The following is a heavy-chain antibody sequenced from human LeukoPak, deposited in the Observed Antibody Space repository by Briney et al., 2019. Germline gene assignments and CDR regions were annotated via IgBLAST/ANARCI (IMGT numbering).Heavy chain of an antibody. CDR3: ASILLVGAPDY. CDR2: IYYSGST. CDR1: GSSISSSSYY. J-gene: IGHJ4*02. D-gene: IGHD1-26*01. Sequence: SETLSLTRTVSGSSISSSSYYWGWIRQPPGKGLEWIGSIYYSGSTYYNPSLKSRVTISVDTSKNQFSLKLSSVTAADTAVYYCASILLVGAPDYWGQGTLVTVSS. V-gene: IGHV4-39*01.